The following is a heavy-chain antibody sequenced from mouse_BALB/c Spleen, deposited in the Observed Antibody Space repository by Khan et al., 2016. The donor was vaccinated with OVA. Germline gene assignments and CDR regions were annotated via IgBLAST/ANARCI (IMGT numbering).Heavy chain of an antibody. D-gene: IGHD1-1*01. CDR1: GYSITSGYA. CDR2: ISYSGST. J-gene: IGHJ4*01. CDR3: ARKNYYGYAMDY. Sequence: EVQLQESGPGLVKPSQSLSLTCTVTGYSITSGYAWNLIRKFPGNKLEWMGYISYSGSTSYNPSLRSRISITRDTSKNQFFLQLNSVTTEDTATYYCARKNYYGYAMDYWGQGTSVTVSS. V-gene: IGHV3-2*02.